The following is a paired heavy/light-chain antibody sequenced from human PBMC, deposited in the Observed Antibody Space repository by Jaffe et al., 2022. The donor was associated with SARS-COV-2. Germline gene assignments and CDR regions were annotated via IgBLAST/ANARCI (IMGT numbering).Heavy chain of an antibody. CDR2: IYNDGSST. CDR1: GFTFSSRW. J-gene: IGHJ4*02. CDR3: ARDTFYFDY. Sequence: EVKLVESGGGLVQPGGSLRLSCAASGFTFSSRWMHWVRQVPGKGPVWVSGIYNDGSSTRYADSVKGRFTISRDNAKNTVYLQMNSLRAEDTAVYYCARDTFYFDYWGQGALVTVSS. V-gene: IGHV3-74*01.
Light chain of an antibody. CDR1: QTASIY. CDR3: QQRNNWPWT. Sequence: EIVLTQSPATLSLSPGERATLSCRASQTASIYLAWYQQKPGQAPSLLIYNASDRATGIPARFSGSGSGTDFTLTISSLEPEDFAVYYCQQRNNWPWTFGQGTKVEIK. J-gene: IGKJ1*01. V-gene: IGKV3-11*01. CDR2: NAS.